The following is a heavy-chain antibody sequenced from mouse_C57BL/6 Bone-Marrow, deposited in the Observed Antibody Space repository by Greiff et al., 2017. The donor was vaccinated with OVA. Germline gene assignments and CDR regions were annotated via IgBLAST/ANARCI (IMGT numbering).Heavy chain of an antibody. D-gene: IGHD1-1*01. V-gene: IGHV1-75*01. CDR3: APHYYGSSPFAY. J-gene: IGHJ3*01. CDR2: IFPGSGST. CDR1: GYTFTDYY. Sequence: QVHVKQSGPELVKPGASVKISCKASGYTFTDYYINWVKQRPGQGLEWIGWIFPGSGSTYYNEKFKGKATLTVDKSSSTAYMLLSSLTSEDSAVYFCAPHYYGSSPFAYWGQGTLVTVSA.